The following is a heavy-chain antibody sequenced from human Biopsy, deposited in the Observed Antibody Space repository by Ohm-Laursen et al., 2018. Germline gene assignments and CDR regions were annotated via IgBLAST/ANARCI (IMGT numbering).Heavy chain of an antibody. J-gene: IGHJ4*02. Sequence: LSLTCAASGFTVSSTYMSWVRQAPGKGLEWASVIYTGGSTFYADSVKGRFTISRDKSKNTLYLQMNNLTAEDTAVYYCAREGRDYWGQGTLVTVSS. CDR2: IYTGGST. CDR3: AREGRDY. CDR1: GFTVSSTY. V-gene: IGHV3-53*01.